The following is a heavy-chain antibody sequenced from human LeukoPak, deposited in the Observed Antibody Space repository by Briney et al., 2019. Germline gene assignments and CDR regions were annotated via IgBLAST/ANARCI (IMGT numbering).Heavy chain of an antibody. Sequence: GGSLRLSCAAAGFTFSSYEMNWVRQAPGKGLEWVSYVTSTGTTIHYADSVKGRFTISRDNAKNSLFLQMNSLRAEDTAVYYCARIYSRSWGSDAFDIWGQGTMVTVSS. J-gene: IGHJ3*02. V-gene: IGHV3-48*03. CDR3: ARIYSRSWGSDAFDI. CDR2: VTSTGTTI. CDR1: GFTFSSYE. D-gene: IGHD6-13*01.